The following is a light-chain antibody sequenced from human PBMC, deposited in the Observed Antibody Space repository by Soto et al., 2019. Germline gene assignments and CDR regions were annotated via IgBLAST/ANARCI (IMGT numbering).Light chain of an antibody. J-gene: IGLJ1*01. CDR2: AVS. CDR1: SSDVGGYNS. V-gene: IGLV2-14*01. CDR3: SSYTSISALV. Sequence: QSALTQPASVSGSPGQSITISCTGTSSDVGGYNSVSWYQQHPGKVPKIMIYAVSIRPSGVPDRFSGSKSGNTASLTISGLQAEDEADYYCSSYTSISALVFGTGTKLTVL.